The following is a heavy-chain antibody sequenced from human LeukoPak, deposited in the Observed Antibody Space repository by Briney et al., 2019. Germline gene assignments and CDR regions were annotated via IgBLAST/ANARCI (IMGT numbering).Heavy chain of an antibody. V-gene: IGHV4-31*03. CDR2: ISYSGTT. D-gene: IGHD6-13*01. CDR1: GGSISSRGYY. Sequence: SETLSLTCTVSGGSISSRGYYWGWIRQHPGKGLEWIGYISYSGTTYYNPSLKSRATISVDTSKNHFSLNLISMTDADTAMYYCARSTGGAAAPDFDPWGQGTLVTLSS. CDR3: ARSTGGAAAPDFDP. J-gene: IGHJ5*02.